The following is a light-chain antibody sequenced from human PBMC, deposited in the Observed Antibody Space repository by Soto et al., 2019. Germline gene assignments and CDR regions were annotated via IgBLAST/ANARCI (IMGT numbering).Light chain of an antibody. CDR1: SSDVGGFNY. CDR3: NSYTSSSTYV. Sequence: QSVLTQPASVSGSPGQSITISCTGTSSDVGGFNYVSWYQQHPGKAPKLMIYDVTNRPSGVSYRFSCSKSGNTASLTISWPQAEDGVDYYCNSYTSSSTYVFGTGTKVTAL. J-gene: IGLJ1*01. CDR2: DVT. V-gene: IGLV2-14*03.